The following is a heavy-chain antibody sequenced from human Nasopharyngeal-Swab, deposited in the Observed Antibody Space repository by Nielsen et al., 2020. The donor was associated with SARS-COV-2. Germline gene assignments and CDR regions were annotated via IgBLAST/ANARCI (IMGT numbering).Heavy chain of an antibody. J-gene: IGHJ4*02. D-gene: IGHD2-15*01. CDR2: IYYSGST. CDR1: GGSISRYY. Sequence: GSLRLCCTVSGGSISRYYWSWIRQHPGKGLEWIGDIYYSGSTYYNPSLKSRGTRSVDTAKNQFSLKLSPVTAAVTALDYFARALRYCSGGSCYFSSSYYFDYWGQGTPVTVSS. CDR3: ARALRYCSGGSCYFSSSYYFDY. V-gene: IGHV4-59*01.